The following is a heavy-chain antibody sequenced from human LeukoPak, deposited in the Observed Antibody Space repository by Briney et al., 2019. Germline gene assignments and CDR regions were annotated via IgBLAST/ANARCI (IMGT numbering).Heavy chain of an antibody. D-gene: IGHD3-22*01. J-gene: IGHJ3*02. V-gene: IGHV4-59*01. CDR3: ARYHPYYYDSSGYSGRDAFDI. Sequence: PETLSLTCTVSGGSISGYYWSWLPQPPGQGLEWIGYIHFSVSTNYNPSLKSRVTISVDTAKNQLSLKLSSVTAADTAVYYCARYHPYYYDSSGYSGRDAFDIWGQGTMDSVSS. CDR2: IHFSVST. CDR1: GGSISGYY.